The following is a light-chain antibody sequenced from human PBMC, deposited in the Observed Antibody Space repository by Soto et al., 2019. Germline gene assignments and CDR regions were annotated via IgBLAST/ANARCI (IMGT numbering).Light chain of an antibody. Sequence: DLQMTQSPSSLSSSVGDRVTITCRASESINKYLNWYQQKPGKAPKLLISLATTLQSGVPSRFSASGSGTTFILAIRSLQPEDFATYYCLQTYTSPRTFGQGTKVEI. J-gene: IGKJ1*01. CDR3: LQTYTSPRT. V-gene: IGKV1-39*01. CDR1: ESINKY. CDR2: LAT.